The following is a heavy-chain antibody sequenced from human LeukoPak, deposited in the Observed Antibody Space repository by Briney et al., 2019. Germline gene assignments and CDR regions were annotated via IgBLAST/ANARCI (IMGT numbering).Heavy chain of an antibody. CDR3: ARKTGDLFYFDY. D-gene: IGHD3-10*01. CDR1: GGSISSYY. Sequence: PSETLSLTCTVSGGSISSYYWSWIRQPPGEGLVGIGYISYSGRTNYNPSLKSRVTISVDTSKNQFSLRLSSVTAADTAVYYCARKTGDLFYFDYWGQGTLVTVSS. V-gene: IGHV4-59*01. CDR2: ISYSGRT. J-gene: IGHJ4*02.